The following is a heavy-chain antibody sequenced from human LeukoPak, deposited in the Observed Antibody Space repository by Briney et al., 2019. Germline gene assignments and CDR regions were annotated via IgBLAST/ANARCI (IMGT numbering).Heavy chain of an antibody. J-gene: IGHJ3*02. CDR2: IYYSGST. CDR3: ARLTGTTGAFDI. CDR1: GGSISSYY. Sequence: SETLSLTCTVSGGSISSYYWSWIRQPPGKGLEWIGYIYYSGSTNYNPSLKSRVTMSLDTSKNQFSLKLSSVTAADTAVYYCARLTGTTGAFDIWGQGTMVTVSS. V-gene: IGHV4-59*08. D-gene: IGHD1-20*01.